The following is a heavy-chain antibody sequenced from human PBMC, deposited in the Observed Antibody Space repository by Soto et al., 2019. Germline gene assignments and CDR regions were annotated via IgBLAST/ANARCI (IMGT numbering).Heavy chain of an antibody. CDR1: EGTFNSYA. J-gene: IGHJ4*02. V-gene: IGHV1-69*01. CDR3: AGGASRWYPYVFDS. CDR2: IIPYYNTL. Sequence: QAQVVQSGAEVRKPGSSVKLSCKASEGTFNSYAIAWVRQAPGQGLEWMGGIIPYYNTLNYAQKFQDRVTITADDSTNPGYMGLSSPRSDDTAVYFCAGGASRWYPYVFDSWAQGTLVTVSS. D-gene: IGHD6-13*01.